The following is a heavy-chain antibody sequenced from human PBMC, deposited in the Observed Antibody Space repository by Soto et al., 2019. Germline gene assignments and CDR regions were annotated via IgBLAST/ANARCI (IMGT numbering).Heavy chain of an antibody. V-gene: IGHV1-69*12. Sequence: QVQLVQSGAEVKKPGSSVKVSCKTSGGTFRTSAISWVRQAPGQGLEWMGGIMPVFPTPDYAQEFQGRVPITADESRGTGYMELSSLRSEDTAVYYCARDKDRQQLGGNYYYIMDVWGQGTTVTVSS. J-gene: IGHJ6*01. CDR2: IMPVFPTP. D-gene: IGHD3-3*02. CDR1: GGTFRTSA. CDR3: ARDKDRQQLGGNYYYIMDV.